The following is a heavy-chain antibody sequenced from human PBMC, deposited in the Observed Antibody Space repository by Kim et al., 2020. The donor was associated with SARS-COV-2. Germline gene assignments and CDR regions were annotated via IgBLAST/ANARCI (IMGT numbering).Heavy chain of an antibody. D-gene: IGHD1-1*01. CDR1: GFTVSSNY. Sequence: GGSLRLSCAASGFTVSSNYMSWVRQAPGKGLEWVSVIYSGGSTYYADSVKGRFTISRHNSKNTLYLQMNSLRAEDTAGYYCAREGTWNDGFGDYGMDVWGQGTTVTVSS. V-gene: IGHV3-53*04. J-gene: IGHJ6*02. CDR3: AREGTWNDGFGDYGMDV. CDR2: IYSGGST.